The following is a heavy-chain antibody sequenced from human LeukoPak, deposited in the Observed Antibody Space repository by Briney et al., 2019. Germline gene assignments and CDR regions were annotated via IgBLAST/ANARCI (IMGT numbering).Heavy chain of an antibody. J-gene: IGHJ4*02. Sequence: SETLSLTCAVYGGSFSGYYWGWIRQPPGKGLEWIGEINHSGSTNYNPSLKSRVTISVDTSKNQFSLKLSSVTAADTAVYYCARVPQLIRRYFDYWGQGTLVTVSS. CDR1: GGSFSGYY. D-gene: IGHD6-13*01. V-gene: IGHV4-34*01. CDR2: INHSGST. CDR3: ARVPQLIRRYFDY.